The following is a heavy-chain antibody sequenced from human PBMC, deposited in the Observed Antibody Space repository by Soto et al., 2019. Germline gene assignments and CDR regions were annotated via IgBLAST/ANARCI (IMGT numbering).Heavy chain of an antibody. CDR3: ASLMSSGYCYGMDV. CDR2: IIRVLGIA. CDR1: GGTFSSYT. Sequence: QVQLVQSGAEVKKPGSSVKVSCKASGGTFSSYTISWVRQAPGQGREWMGRIIRVLGIANYAQNFQGRVTITADKATSTAYMELSSLRSEATAVYSCASLMSSGYCYGMDVWGQGTTVTVSS. J-gene: IGHJ6*02. D-gene: IGHD3-10*01. V-gene: IGHV1-69*02.